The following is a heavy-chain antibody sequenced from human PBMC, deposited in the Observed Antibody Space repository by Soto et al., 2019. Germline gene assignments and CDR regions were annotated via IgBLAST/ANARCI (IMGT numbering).Heavy chain of an antibody. J-gene: IGHJ4*02. Sequence: QVQLQESGPGLVKPSQTLSPTCTVSGGSISSGGYYWNWIRQPPGKGLEWIGYIYYSGSTYYNPSLKSRVTISVDTSKNQFSLKLSSVAAADTAVYYCARGTVEGDSDYWGQGTLVTVSS. CDR3: ARGTVEGDSDY. V-gene: IGHV4-30-4*01. D-gene: IGHD4-17*01. CDR2: IYYSGST. CDR1: GGSISSGGYY.